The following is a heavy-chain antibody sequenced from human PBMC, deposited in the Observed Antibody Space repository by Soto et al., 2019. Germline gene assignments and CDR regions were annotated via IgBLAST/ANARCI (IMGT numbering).Heavy chain of an antibody. CDR2: IIPILGIA. CDR1: GGTFSSYT. V-gene: IGHV1-69*04. J-gene: IGHJ6*03. D-gene: IGHD3-3*01. Sequence: ASVKVSCKASGGTFSSYTISWVRQAPGQGLEWMGRIIPILGIANYAQKFQGRVTITADKSTSTAYMELSSLRSEDTAVYYCAREFTIFGVVITKEYYYYYMDVWGKGTTVTVSS. CDR3: AREFTIFGVVITKEYYYYYMDV.